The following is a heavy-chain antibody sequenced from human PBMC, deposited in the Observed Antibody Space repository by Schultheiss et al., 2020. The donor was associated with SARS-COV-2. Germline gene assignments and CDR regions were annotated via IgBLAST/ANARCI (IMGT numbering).Heavy chain of an antibody. CDR1: GGSISSYY. J-gene: IGHJ6*03. V-gene: IGHV4-39*07. D-gene: IGHD6-19*01. Sequence: SETLSLTCTVSGGSISSYYWGWIRQPPGKGLEWIGSIYYSGSTYYNPSLKSRVTISVDTSKNQFSLKLSSVTAADTAVYYCASSSGWYGAYYYYYHIDVWGKGTTVTVSS. CDR3: ASSSGWYGAYYYYYHIDV. CDR2: IYYSGST.